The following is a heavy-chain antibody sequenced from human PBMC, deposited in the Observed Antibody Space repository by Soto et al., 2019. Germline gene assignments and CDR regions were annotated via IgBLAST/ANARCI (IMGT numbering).Heavy chain of an antibody. CDR2: IIPIFGTA. CDR1: GGTFSSYA. Sequence: SVKVSCKASGGTFSSYAISWVRQAPGQGLEWMGGIIPIFGTANYAQKFQGRVTSTADESTSAAYRELSSLRSEDTAVYYCARDPYGSGYYYYYGMDVWGQGTRVTDSS. D-gene: IGHD3-10*01. J-gene: IGHJ6*02. CDR3: ARDPYGSGYYYYYGMDV. V-gene: IGHV1-69*13.